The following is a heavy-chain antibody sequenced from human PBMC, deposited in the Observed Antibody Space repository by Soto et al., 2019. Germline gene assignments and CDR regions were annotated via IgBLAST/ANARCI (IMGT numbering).Heavy chain of an antibody. CDR3: ARPYYYDPPLQH. CDR1: GYTFTSYA. J-gene: IGHJ1*01. D-gene: IGHD3-22*01. V-gene: IGHV1-3*01. CDR2: INAGNGNT. Sequence: QVQLVQSGAEVKKPGASVKVSCKASGYTFTSYAMHWVRQAPGQRLEWMGWINAGNGNTKYSQKFQGRVTISRDTSASTAYMELSSLRSEDTAVYYCARPYYYDPPLQHWDQGTLVTVSS.